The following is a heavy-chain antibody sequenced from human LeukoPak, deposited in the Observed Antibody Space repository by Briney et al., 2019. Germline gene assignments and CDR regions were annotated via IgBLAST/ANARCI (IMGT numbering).Heavy chain of an antibody. Sequence: PSETLSLTCAVYGGSFSGYYWSWIRQPPGKGLEWIGEINHSGSTNYNPSLKSRVTISVDTSKNQFSLKLSSVTAADTAVYYCARDGPYDTTRPRGYYYYYGMDVWGQGTTVTVSS. J-gene: IGHJ6*02. D-gene: IGHD3-22*01. CDR2: INHSGST. CDR3: ARDGPYDTTRPRGYYYYYGMDV. V-gene: IGHV4-34*01. CDR1: GGSFSGYY.